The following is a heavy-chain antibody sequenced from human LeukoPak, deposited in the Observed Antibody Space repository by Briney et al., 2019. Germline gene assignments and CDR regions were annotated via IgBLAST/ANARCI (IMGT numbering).Heavy chain of an antibody. CDR1: GYTFTSYD. Sequence: ASVKVSCKASGYTFTSYDINWVRQATGQGLEWMGWMNPNSGNTGYAQKFQGRVTMTRDTSTSTVYMELSSLRSEDTAVYYCAREGYYDSSGYYFRPSYFDYWGQGTLVTVSS. V-gene: IGHV1-8*01. CDR2: MNPNSGNT. D-gene: IGHD3-22*01. CDR3: AREGYYDSSGYYFRPSYFDY. J-gene: IGHJ4*02.